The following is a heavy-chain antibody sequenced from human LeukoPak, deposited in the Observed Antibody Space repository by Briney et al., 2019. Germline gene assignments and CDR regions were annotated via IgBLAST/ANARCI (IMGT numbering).Heavy chain of an antibody. CDR1: GFTFSSYE. J-gene: IGHJ3*02. Sequence: PGGSLRLSCAASGFTFSSYEMNWVRQAPGKGLEWVSYISSSGSTIYYADSVKGRFTISRDNAKNSLYLQMNSLRAEDTAVYYCARVGYSYGHDAFDIWGQGTMVTVSS. D-gene: IGHD5-18*01. V-gene: IGHV3-48*03. CDR3: ARVGYSYGHDAFDI. CDR2: ISSSGSTI.